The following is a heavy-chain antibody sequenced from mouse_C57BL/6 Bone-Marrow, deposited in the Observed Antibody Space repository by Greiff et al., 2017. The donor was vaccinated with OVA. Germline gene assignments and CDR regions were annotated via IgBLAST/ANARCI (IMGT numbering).Heavy chain of an antibody. D-gene: IGHD1-1*01. CDR3: ARSWGYGSSSPFAY. V-gene: IGHV1-26*01. CDR2: INPNNGGT. Sequence: VQLQQSGPELVKPGASVKISCKASGYTFTDYYMNWVKQSHGKSLEWIGDINPNNGGTGYNQKFKGKATLTVDKSSSTAYMELRSLTSEDSAVYYCARSWGYGSSSPFAYWGQGTLVTVSA. CDR1: GYTFTDYY. J-gene: IGHJ3*01.